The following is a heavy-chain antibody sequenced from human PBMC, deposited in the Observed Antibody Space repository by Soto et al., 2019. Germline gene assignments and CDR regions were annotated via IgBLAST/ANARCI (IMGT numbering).Heavy chain of an antibody. CDR3: ARGGHVVVVTAALDY. J-gene: IGHJ4*02. Sequence: QVQLVQSGAEVKKPGASVKVSCKASGDTFTDYYIHWVRQAPGQGLEWLGTVNPSGGHTTYAQHFLGRMTMTRDTSTSTLYMELTSLTSEDTAIYYCARGGHVVVVTAALDYWGQGTLVTVSS. CDR2: VNPSGGHT. V-gene: IGHV1-46*01. D-gene: IGHD2-21*02. CDR1: GDTFTDYY.